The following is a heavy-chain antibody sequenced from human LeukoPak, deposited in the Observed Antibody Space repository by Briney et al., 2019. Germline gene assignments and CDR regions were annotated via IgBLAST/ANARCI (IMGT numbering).Heavy chain of an antibody. CDR3: AKGHTYGLGESYLDF. CDR1: GYTFDDYA. D-gene: IGHD5-18*01. CDR2: ISWSSGSI. V-gene: IGHV3-9*01. Sequence: GGSLRLSCEASGYTFDDYAMHWVRQAPGKGLEWVSAISWSSGSIGYADSVKGRFTISRDNGKNSLYLQMNSLRTEDTALYYCAKGHTYGLGESYLDFWGQGTLVSVSS. J-gene: IGHJ4*02.